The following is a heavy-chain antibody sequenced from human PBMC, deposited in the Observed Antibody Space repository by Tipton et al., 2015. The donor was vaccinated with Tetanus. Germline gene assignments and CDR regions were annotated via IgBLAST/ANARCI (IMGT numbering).Heavy chain of an antibody. CDR1: GASISSAA. CDR2: IFHSGSP. Sequence: TLSLTCDVSGASISSAAWTWIRQPSGKGLEWIGHIFHSGSPNYNPSLKSRVSMSVDKSRKEVSLKLQSVTAADTAVYYCARGVVGQGTYYFDKWGRGTLVTVSS. CDR3: ARGVVGQGTYYFDK. V-gene: IGHV4-30-2*01. J-gene: IGHJ4*02. D-gene: IGHD1-7*01.